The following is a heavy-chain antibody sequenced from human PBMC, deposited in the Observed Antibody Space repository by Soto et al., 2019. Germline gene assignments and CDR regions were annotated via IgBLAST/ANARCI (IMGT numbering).Heavy chain of an antibody. J-gene: IGHJ1*01. D-gene: IGHD2-21*02. CDR3: ARTPSYCGGDCRPGYFQH. V-gene: IGHV4-39*07. CDR2: IYYSGST. Sequence: SETLSLTCTVSGGSIGSSSYYWGWIRQPPGKGLEWIGSIYYSGSTYYNPSLKSRVTISVDKSKNQFSLKLSSVTAADTAVYYCARTPSYCGGDCRPGYFQHWGQGTLVTVS. CDR1: GGSIGSSSYY.